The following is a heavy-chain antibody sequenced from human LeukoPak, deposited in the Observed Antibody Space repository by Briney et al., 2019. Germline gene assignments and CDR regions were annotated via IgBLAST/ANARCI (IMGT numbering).Heavy chain of an antibody. J-gene: IGHJ4*02. Sequence: ASVKVSCKASGYTFTGYYMHWVRQATGQGLEWMGWMNPNSGNTGYAQKFQGRVTITRNTSTSTAYMELSSLRSEDTAVYYCARGLYDSSGYYYFDYWGQGTLVTVSS. CDR3: ARGLYDSSGYYYFDY. CDR2: MNPNSGNT. CDR1: GYTFTGYY. D-gene: IGHD3-22*01. V-gene: IGHV1-8*03.